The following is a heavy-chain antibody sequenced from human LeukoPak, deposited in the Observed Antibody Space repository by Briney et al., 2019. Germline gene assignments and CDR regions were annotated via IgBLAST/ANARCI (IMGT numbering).Heavy chain of an antibody. J-gene: IGHJ4*02. CDR3: ATEAHCSGGSCYPFDY. Sequence: ASVKVSCKVSGYTLTELSMHWVRQAPGKGLEWMGRFDPEDGETIYAQKFQGRVTMTEDTSTDTAYMELSSLRSEDTAVYYCATEAHCSGGSCYPFDYWGQGTLVTVSS. V-gene: IGHV1-24*01. CDR1: GYTLTELS. D-gene: IGHD2-15*01. CDR2: FDPEDGET.